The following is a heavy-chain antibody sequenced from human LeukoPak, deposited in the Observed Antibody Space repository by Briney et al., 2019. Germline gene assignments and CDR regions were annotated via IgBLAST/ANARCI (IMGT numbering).Heavy chain of an antibody. Sequence: PGGSLRLSCAASGFTFSSYGMQWVRQAPGKGLEWVAFIRYDGSNKYYADSVKGRFTISRDNSKNTLYLQMNSLRAEDTAVYYCAKLHYDSSGYYSPDFDYWGQGTLVTVSS. CDR3: AKLHYDSSGYYSPDFDY. CDR1: GFTFSSYG. CDR2: IRYDGSNK. J-gene: IGHJ4*02. D-gene: IGHD3-22*01. V-gene: IGHV3-30*02.